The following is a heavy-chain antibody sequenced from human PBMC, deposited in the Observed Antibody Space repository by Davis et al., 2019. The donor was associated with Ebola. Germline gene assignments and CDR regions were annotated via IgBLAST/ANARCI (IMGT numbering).Heavy chain of an antibody. CDR1: GGTFSNYT. D-gene: IGHD4-23*01. J-gene: IGHJ4*02. V-gene: IGHV1-69*08. CDR2: VIPILGTA. CDR3: ARDFWLGNDYGGNDY. Sequence: SVKVSCKASGGTFSNYTFHWVRQAPGQGLEWMGRVIPILGTADYAQRFQGRVTITADESTSTAYMELSSLRSEDTAVYYCARDFWLGNDYGGNDYWGQGTLVTVSS.